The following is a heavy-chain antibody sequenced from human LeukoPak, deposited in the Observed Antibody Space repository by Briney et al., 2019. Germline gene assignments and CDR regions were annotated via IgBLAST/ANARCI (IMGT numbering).Heavy chain of an antibody. D-gene: IGHD2-2*01. CDR2: INPNSGGT. J-gene: IGHJ5*02. CDR3: ASVSQYCSSTSCRNWFDP. V-gene: IGHV1-2*02. Sequence: ASVKVSCKASGYTFTGYYMHWVRQAPGQGLEWMGWINPNSGGTNYAQKFQGRVTMTRDTSISTAYMELSRLRSDDTAVYYCASVSQYCSSTSCRNWFDPWGQGTLVTVPS. CDR1: GYTFTGYY.